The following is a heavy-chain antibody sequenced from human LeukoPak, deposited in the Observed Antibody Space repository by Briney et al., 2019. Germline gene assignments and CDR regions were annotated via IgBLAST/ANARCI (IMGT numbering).Heavy chain of an antibody. CDR1: GYTFTSYG. J-gene: IGHJ4*02. V-gene: IGHV1-18*01. D-gene: IGHD3-9*01. CDR2: ICTYIGNT. Sequence: GASVKLSCKASGYTFTSYGISWVRQAPGQGLEWMGWICTYIGNTNYAQKLRGRVTMTTDTYTSTAYMELRSLRSDDTAVYYCARVVVGFLTGYYYFDYWGQGTLVTVSS. CDR3: ARVVVGFLTGYYYFDY.